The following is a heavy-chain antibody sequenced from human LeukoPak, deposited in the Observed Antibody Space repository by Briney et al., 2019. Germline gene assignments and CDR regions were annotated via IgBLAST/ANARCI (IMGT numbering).Heavy chain of an antibody. CDR2: INPSGGSI. J-gene: IGHJ4*02. D-gene: IGHD1-26*01. V-gene: IGHV1-46*01. CDR3: ARRVGVNHFDY. CDR1: GYTFTSYY. Sequence: ASVKVSCKASGYTFTSYYVHWVRQAPGQGLEWMGVINPSGGSISYAQKFQGRVTMTRDTSTSTVYMVLSSLRSEDTAVYYCARRVGVNHFDYWGQGTLVTVSS.